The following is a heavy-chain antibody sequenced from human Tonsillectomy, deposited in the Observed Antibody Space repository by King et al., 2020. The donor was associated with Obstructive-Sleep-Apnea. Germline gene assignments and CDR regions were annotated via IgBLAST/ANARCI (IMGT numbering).Heavy chain of an antibody. Sequence: VQLVESGGGVVQPGTSLRLSCAASGFSFSTRDIHWVRQAPGKGLEWVALISWNERDKYYADPVKGRFTISRDNSKNTLYLEMNGLRAEDTAAYYCAKGEWSSRSIDYWGQGTLVTVSS. CDR3: AKGEWSSRSIDY. J-gene: IGHJ4*02. D-gene: IGHD6-13*01. CDR2: ISWNERDK. CDR1: GFSFSTRD. V-gene: IGHV3-30*18.